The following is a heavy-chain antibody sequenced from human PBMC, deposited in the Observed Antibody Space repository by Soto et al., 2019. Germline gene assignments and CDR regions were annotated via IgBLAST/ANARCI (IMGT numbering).Heavy chain of an antibody. Sequence: QMQLVESGGGVVQPGRSLRLSCAASGVTFSSYGMHWVRQAPGKGLEWVAVVSFDGSNEYYVDSVKGRFTISRDNSKNPVHLQMNSLRAEDTAVYYGAKDLGYYHVMDVWGQGTTVTVSS. J-gene: IGHJ6*02. CDR1: GVTFSSYG. CDR2: VSFDGSNE. CDR3: AKDLGYYHVMDV. D-gene: IGHD7-27*01. V-gene: IGHV3-30*18.